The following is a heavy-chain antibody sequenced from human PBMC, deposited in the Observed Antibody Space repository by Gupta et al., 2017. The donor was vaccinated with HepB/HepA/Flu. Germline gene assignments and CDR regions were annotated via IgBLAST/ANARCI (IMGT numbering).Heavy chain of an antibody. J-gene: IGHJ4*02. CDR2: IYSDGKIT. CDR3: ARAGQGPRTFDY. V-gene: IGHV3-74*01. Sequence: EVQLVESGGGLVQPGGSVRLSCAASGLTFSDFCMHWVRQVPGKGLVWVSRIYSDGKITTYADSVRGRFTISRDNAKHTVYLQMNSLRGEDTAIYYCARAGQGPRTFDYWGQGTLVTVSS. CDR1: GLTFSDFC.